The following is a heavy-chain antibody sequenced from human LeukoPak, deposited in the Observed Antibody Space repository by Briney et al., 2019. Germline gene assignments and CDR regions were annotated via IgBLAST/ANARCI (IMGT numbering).Heavy chain of an antibody. D-gene: IGHD3-10*01. Sequence: SETLSLTCTVSGGSISSYYWSWIRQPPGKGLEWIGYIYYSGSTNYNPSLKSRVTISVDTSKNQFSLKLSSVTAADTAVYYCASLGENYYGSGSYSSLGYFDLWGRGTLVTVSS. CDR2: IYYSGST. V-gene: IGHV4-59*08. CDR1: GGSISSYY. J-gene: IGHJ2*01. CDR3: ASLGENYYGSGSYSSLGYFDL.